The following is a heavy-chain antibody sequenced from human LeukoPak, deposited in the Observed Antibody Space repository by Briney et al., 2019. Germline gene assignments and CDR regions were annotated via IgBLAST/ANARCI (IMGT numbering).Heavy chain of an antibody. CDR2: ISGSGGST. Sequence: EGSLRLSCAASGFTFSSYAMSWVRQAPGKGLEWVSAISGSGGSTYYADSVKGRFTISRDNSKNTLYLQMNSLRAEDTAVYYCAKSTIQLWFNWFDPWGQGTLVTVSS. J-gene: IGHJ5*02. V-gene: IGHV3-23*01. D-gene: IGHD5-18*01. CDR1: GFTFSSYA. CDR3: AKSTIQLWFNWFDP.